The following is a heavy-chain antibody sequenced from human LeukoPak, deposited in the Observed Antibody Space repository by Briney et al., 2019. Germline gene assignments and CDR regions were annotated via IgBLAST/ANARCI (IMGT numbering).Heavy chain of an antibody. V-gene: IGHV3-30-3*01. Sequence: GRSLRLSCAASGFTFSSYAMPWVRQAPGKGLEWVAVISYDGSNKYYADSVKGRFTISRDNSKNTLYLQMNSLRAEDTAVYYCARDLGYDYYDSSGYENWFDPWGQGTLVTVSS. D-gene: IGHD3-22*01. CDR1: GFTFSSYA. CDR2: ISYDGSNK. CDR3: ARDLGYDYYDSSGYENWFDP. J-gene: IGHJ5*02.